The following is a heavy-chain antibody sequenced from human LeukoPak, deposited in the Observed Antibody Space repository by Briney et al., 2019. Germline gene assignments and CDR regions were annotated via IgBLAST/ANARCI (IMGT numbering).Heavy chain of an antibody. CDR1: GFTFGDYA. D-gene: IGHD3-10*01. J-gene: IGHJ5*02. Sequence: GRSLRLSCTASGFTFGDYAMSWVRQAPGKGLEWVSAISGSGGSTYYADSVKGRFTISRDNSKNTLYLQMNSLRAEDTAVYYCAKDLVSGYYYGSERGFDPWGQGTLVTVSS. CDR3: AKDLVSGYYYGSERGFDP. CDR2: ISGSGGST. V-gene: IGHV3-23*01.